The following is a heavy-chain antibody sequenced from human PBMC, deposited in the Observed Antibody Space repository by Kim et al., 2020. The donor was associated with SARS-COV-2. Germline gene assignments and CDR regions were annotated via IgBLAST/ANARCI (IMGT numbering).Heavy chain of an antibody. J-gene: IGHJ4*02. CDR3: ARVGYSSPYYFDY. D-gene: IGHD6-13*01. V-gene: IGHV1-69*01. Sequence: YAQKFQGRVTITADESTSTAYMELSSLRSEDTAVYYCARVGYSSPYYFDYWGQGTLVTVSS.